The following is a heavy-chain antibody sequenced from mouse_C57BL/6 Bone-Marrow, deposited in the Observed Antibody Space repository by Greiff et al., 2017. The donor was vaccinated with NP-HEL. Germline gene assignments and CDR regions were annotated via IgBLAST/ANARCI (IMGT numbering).Heavy chain of an antibody. CDR3: ATYGNYRYFDV. D-gene: IGHD2-1*01. CDR2: IWSGGST. CDR1: GFSLTSYG. J-gene: IGHJ1*03. Sequence: VQLQQSGPGLVQPSQSLSITCTVSGFSLTSYGVHWVRQSPGKGLEWLGVIWSGGSTDYNAAFISRLSISKDNSKSQVFFKMNSLQADDTAIYYCATYGNYRYFDVWGTGTTVTVSS. V-gene: IGHV2-2*01.